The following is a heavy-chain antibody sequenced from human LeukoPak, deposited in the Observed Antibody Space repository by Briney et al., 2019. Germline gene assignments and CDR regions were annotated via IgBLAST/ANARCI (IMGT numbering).Heavy chain of an antibody. J-gene: IGHJ4*02. Sequence: PGRSLRLSCAASGFTFSSYAMHWVRQAPGKGLEWVAVISYDGSNKYYADSVKGRFTISRDNSKNTLYLQMDSLRAEDTAVYYCARGSYDFWSGYLDYWGQGTLLTVSS. CDR2: ISYDGSNK. CDR3: ARGSYDFWSGYLDY. D-gene: IGHD3-3*01. CDR1: GFTFSSYA. V-gene: IGHV3-30-3*01.